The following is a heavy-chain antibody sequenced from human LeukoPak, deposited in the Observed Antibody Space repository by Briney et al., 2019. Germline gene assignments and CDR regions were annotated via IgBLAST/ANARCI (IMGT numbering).Heavy chain of an antibody. CDR2: IYTSGST. J-gene: IGHJ4*02. CDR3: ASGIFGVAPSDY. V-gene: IGHV4-4*07. Sequence: SGTLSLTCTVSGGSISSYYWSWIRQPAGKGLEWIGRIYTSGSTNYNPSLKSRVTMSVDMSKNQFSLKLSSVTAADTAVYYCASGIFGVAPSDYWGQGTLVTVSS. CDR1: GGSISSYY. D-gene: IGHD3-3*01.